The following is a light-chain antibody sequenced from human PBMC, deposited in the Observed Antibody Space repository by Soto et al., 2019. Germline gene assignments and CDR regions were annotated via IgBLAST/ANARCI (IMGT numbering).Light chain of an antibody. CDR2: KAS. V-gene: IGKV1-5*03. CDR3: QQYNTYPST. Sequence: DNPMTQSPSTLSASVGDRVTITCRASQSIGSWLAWYKQTPGEAPKLLIYKASNLESGVPSRFSGSGSGTEFTLTISSLQPDDFATYYCQQYNTYPSTFGQGTKLDIK. J-gene: IGKJ2*01. CDR1: QSIGSW.